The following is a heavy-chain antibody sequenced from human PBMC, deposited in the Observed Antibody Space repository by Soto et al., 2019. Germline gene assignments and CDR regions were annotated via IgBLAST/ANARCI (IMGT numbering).Heavy chain of an antibody. V-gene: IGHV4-34*02. CDR2: INHSGST. Sequence: QVQLQQWGAGLLKPSETLSLTCAVYGGSFSGYYWSWIRQPPGKGLEWIGEINHSGSTNYNPSLKSRVPISVDTSKNQFFLKLNSVTAADTAVYYCAGGYCSGGSCYPPFDYWGQGTLVTVSS. CDR3: AGGYCSGGSCYPPFDY. J-gene: IGHJ4*02. D-gene: IGHD2-15*01. CDR1: GGSFSGYY.